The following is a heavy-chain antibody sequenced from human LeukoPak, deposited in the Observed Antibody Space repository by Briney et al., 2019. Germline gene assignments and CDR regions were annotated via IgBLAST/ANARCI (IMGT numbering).Heavy chain of an antibody. CDR3: ARQVPAADTYNWFDP. J-gene: IGHJ5*02. Sequence: SETLSLTCTVSGGSISSSSYYWSWIRQPPGKGLEWIGSIYYSGSTCYNPSLKSRVTISVDTSKNQFSLKLSSVTAADTAVYYCARQVPAADTYNWFDPWGQGTLVTVSS. CDR1: GGSISSSSYY. CDR2: IYYSGST. D-gene: IGHD2-2*01. V-gene: IGHV4-39*01.